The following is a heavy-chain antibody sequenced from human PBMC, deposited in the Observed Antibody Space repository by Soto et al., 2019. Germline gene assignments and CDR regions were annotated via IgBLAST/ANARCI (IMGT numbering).Heavy chain of an antibody. CDR3: ARQRSGWTDAFDI. D-gene: IGHD6-19*01. J-gene: IGHJ3*02. Sequence: PGESLKISCKGSGYSFTSYWIGWVRQMPGKGLEWMGIIYPGDSDTRYSPSFQGQVTISAGKSISTAYLQWSSLKASDTAMYYCARQRSGWTDAFDIWGQGTMVTVSS. CDR2: IYPGDSDT. CDR1: GYSFTSYW. V-gene: IGHV5-51*01.